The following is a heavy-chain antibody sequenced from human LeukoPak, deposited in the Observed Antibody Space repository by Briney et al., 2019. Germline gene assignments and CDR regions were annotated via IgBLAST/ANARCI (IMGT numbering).Heavy chain of an antibody. CDR2: INPNSGGT. Sequence: GASVKVSCKASGYTLTDYYMHWVRQAPGQGLEWMGRINPNSGGTNYAQKFQGRVTMTRDTSISTVYMELSRLRSDDTAVYYCARERSIAVAGSVYFDYWGQGTLVTVSS. CDR3: ARERSIAVAGSVYFDY. D-gene: IGHD6-19*01. V-gene: IGHV1-2*06. CDR1: GYTLTDYY. J-gene: IGHJ4*02.